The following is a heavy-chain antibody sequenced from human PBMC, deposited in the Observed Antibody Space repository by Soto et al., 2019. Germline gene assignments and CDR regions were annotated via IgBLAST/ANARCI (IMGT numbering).Heavy chain of an antibody. Sequence: QLQLQESGSGLVNPSQTLSLTCTVSGASITSGSYSWSWIRQAPGKGLEWIGNIHVTGYTAFSPSLKRRVTMSVDTSKNQFSLNVKSVTAADTAVYFCARGGALRPNGHVPRAFWGQGTLVTVSS. J-gene: IGHJ4*02. CDR2: IHVTGYT. V-gene: IGHV4-30-2*01. CDR3: ARGGALRPNGHVPRAF. CDR1: GASITSGSYS. D-gene: IGHD1-26*01.